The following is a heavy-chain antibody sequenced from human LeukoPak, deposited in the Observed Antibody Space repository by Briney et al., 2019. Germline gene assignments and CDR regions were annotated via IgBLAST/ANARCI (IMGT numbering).Heavy chain of an antibody. CDR2: ISNDGSKK. Sequence: GRSLRLSCAASGFTLSSYAMHWVRQAPGKGLEWVAVISNDGSKKYYGDSVKGRFTISRDNSKNTLFLQMNSLRAEDTAVFYCARGSMEYCAGGNCYLFEYWGQGTLVTVSS. CDR1: GFTLSSYA. V-gene: IGHV3-30*04. CDR3: ARGSMEYCAGGNCYLFEY. D-gene: IGHD2-21*02. J-gene: IGHJ4*02.